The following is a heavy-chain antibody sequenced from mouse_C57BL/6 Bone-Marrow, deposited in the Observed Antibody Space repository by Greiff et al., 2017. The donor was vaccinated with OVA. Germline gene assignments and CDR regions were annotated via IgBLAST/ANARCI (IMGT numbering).Heavy chain of an antibody. Sequence: QVQLKQSGAELVRPGTSVKMSCKASGYTFTNYWIGWAKQRPGHGLEWIGDIYPGGGYTNYNEEFKGKATLTADKSSSTAYMQFSSLTSEDSAIYYCARETGTRAMDYWGQGTSVTVSS. J-gene: IGHJ4*01. V-gene: IGHV1-63*01. CDR1: GYTFTNYW. CDR2: IYPGGGYT. CDR3: ARETGTRAMDY. D-gene: IGHD4-1*01.